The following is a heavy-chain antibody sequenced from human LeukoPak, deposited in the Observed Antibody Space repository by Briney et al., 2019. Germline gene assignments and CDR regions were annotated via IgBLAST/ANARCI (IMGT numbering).Heavy chain of an antibody. J-gene: IGHJ3*02. V-gene: IGHV4-4*02. CDR1: GGSISSSNW. CDR2: IYHSGST. Sequence: SGTLSLTCAVSGGSISSSNWWSWVRQPPGKGLEWIGEIYHSGSTNYNPSLKSRVTISVDTSKNQFSLKLSSVTAAETAVYYCARDAMYNSRWSYAFDIWGQGTMVTVSS. D-gene: IGHD3-22*01. CDR3: ARDAMYNSRWSYAFDI.